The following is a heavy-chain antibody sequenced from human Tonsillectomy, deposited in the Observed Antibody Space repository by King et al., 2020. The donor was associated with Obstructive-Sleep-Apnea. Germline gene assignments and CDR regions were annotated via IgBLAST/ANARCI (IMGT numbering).Heavy chain of an antibody. D-gene: IGHD6-19*01. CDR3: ARENSSGWHLIPDY. J-gene: IGHJ4*02. Sequence: QLQESCPGLVKPSQTLSITCTVSCGSISSGGYYWSWIRQHPGKGLEWIGYICYSGSTYYNPSLKSRVTISVDTSKNQFSLKLSSVTAADTAVYYCARENSSGWHLIPDYWGQGTLVTVSS. CDR2: ICYSGST. CDR1: CGSISSGGYY. V-gene: IGHV4-31*03.